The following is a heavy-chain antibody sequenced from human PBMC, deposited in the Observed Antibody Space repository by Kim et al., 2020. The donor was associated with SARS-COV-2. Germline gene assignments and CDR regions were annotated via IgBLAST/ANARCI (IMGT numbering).Heavy chain of an antibody. Sequence: GGSLRLSCAASGFTFSSYAMSWVRQTPGRGLEWASTIVGSGGSTFYADSVKGRFTISRDNSKNTLYLQMNSLRAEDTAVYYCARGRGSGRYSFDYWGQG. D-gene: IGHD1-26*01. CDR2: IVGSGGST. J-gene: IGHJ4*02. CDR3: ARGRGSGRYSFDY. V-gene: IGHV3-23*01. CDR1: GFTFSSYA.